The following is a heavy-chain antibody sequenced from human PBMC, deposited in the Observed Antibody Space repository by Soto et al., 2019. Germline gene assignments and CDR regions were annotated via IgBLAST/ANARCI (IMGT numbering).Heavy chain of an antibody. V-gene: IGHV3-30*18. CDR2: ISYDGSNK. D-gene: IGHD1-20*01. Sequence: XGSLRLSCAASGFTFSSYGMHWVRQAPGKGLEWVAVISYDGSNKFYADSVKGRFTISRDNFRNTLYLQMNSLRAEDTAVYYCAKEFHSWNYFDYWGQGTLVTVSS. CDR3: AKEFHSWNYFDY. J-gene: IGHJ4*02. CDR1: GFTFSSYG.